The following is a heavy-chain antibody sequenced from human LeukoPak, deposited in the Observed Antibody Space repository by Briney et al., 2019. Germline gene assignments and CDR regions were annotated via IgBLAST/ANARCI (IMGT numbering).Heavy chain of an antibody. Sequence: GGSLRLSCAASGFTFSTYAMHWVRQAPGKGLEWVAAISYDGYRKYYADSVKGRFTISRDNSKTTLYLQMDSLRAEDTAVYFCASDPGVAAIDYWGQGTLVTVSS. CDR3: ASDPGVAAIDY. V-gene: IGHV3-30*04. CDR2: ISYDGYRK. CDR1: GFTFSTYA. J-gene: IGHJ4*02. D-gene: IGHD6-19*01.